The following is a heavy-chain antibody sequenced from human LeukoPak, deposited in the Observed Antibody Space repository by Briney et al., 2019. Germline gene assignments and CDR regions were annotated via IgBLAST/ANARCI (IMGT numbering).Heavy chain of an antibody. CDR1: GFTFTTYV. CDR3: AKGGSGSTFLDY. J-gene: IGHJ4*02. CDR2: ISGGGGTT. D-gene: IGHD2/OR15-2a*01. Sequence: GGPLRLSCAASGFTFTTYVMSWVRQAPGKGLEWVSTISGGGGTTYYADSVKGRFTISRDNSKNTLYLQMQSLRAEDTAVYYCAKGGSGSTFLDYWGQGTLVTVSS. V-gene: IGHV3-23*01.